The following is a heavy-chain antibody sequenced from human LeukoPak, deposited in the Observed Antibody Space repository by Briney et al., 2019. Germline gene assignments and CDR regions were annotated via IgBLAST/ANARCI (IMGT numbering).Heavy chain of an antibody. CDR2: IASDGSHT. D-gene: IGHD2-21*02. J-gene: IGHJ3*02. V-gene: IGHV3-30-3*01. Sequence: PGGSLRLSCAASGFTFSNYFMHWVRQAPGKGLEWVADIASDGSHTFYVESVKGRFTISRDNSKNTLYLQMNSLGPEDTAVYFCARERQVTVIHSGAFDIWGQGTMVTVSS. CDR3: ARERQVTVIHSGAFDI. CDR1: GFTFSNYF.